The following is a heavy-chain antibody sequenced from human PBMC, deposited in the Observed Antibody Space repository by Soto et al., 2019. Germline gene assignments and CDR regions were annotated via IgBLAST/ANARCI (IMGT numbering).Heavy chain of an antibody. CDR1: GFTFSSYT. CDR3: ARDHYDFWSGYWNWFDP. V-gene: IGHV3-30-3*01. D-gene: IGHD3-3*01. CDR2: ISYDGSNK. J-gene: IGHJ5*02. Sequence: QVQLVESGGGVVQPGRSLRLSCAASGFTFSSYTMHWVRQAPGKGLEWVAVISYDGSNKYYADSVKGRFTISRDNSKNTLYLQMYSLRADDTAVYYCARDHYDFWSGYWNWFDPWCQGTLVTVSS.